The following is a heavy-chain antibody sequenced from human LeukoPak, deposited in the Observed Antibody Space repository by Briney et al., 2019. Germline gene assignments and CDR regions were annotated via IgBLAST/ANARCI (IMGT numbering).Heavy chain of an antibody. V-gene: IGHV3-7*01. CDR1: GFTFSGFW. CDR2: INSDGSEG. J-gene: IGHJ4*02. CDR3: AREVGSGNSDRYFDS. D-gene: IGHD3-10*01. Sequence: GGSLRLSCAVSGFTFSGFWMSWSRQAPGKGLEWVASINSDGSEGYYADVVKGRFTISRDNAKNSLYLQINSLRAEDTAVYYCAREVGSGNSDRYFDSWGQGTLVTVSS.